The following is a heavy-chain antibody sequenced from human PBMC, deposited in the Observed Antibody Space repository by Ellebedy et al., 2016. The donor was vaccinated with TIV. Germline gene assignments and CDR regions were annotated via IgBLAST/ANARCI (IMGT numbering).Heavy chain of an antibody. CDR1: GYSFTSYW. D-gene: IGHD3-10*01. Sequence: KVSCKGSGYSFTSYWIGWVRQMPGKGLEWMGIIYPGDSDTRYSPSFPGQVTISADKSISTAYLQWSSLKASDTAMYYCARHLSSGSYYDAFDIWGQGTMVTVSS. J-gene: IGHJ3*02. CDR3: ARHLSSGSYYDAFDI. V-gene: IGHV5-51*01. CDR2: IYPGDSDT.